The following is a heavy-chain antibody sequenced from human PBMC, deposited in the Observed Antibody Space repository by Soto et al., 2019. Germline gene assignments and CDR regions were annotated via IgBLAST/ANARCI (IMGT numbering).Heavy chain of an antibody. Sequence: PGGALRLSCAASGFPFSSYAMSWVRQAPGKGLEWISAISGSGGSTYYADSVKGRFTISRDNSKNTLYLQMNSLRAEDTAVYYCAKGVQDYGGNDAFDIWGQGTMVTVSS. CDR3: AKGVQDYGGNDAFDI. CDR1: GFPFSSYA. CDR2: ISGSGGST. V-gene: IGHV3-23*01. J-gene: IGHJ3*02. D-gene: IGHD4-17*01.